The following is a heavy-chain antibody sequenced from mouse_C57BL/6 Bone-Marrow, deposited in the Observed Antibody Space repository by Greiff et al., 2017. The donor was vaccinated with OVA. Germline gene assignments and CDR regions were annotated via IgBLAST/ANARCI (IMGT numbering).Heavy chain of an antibody. D-gene: IGHD2-3*01. CDR3: ARHEDGYYASYFDY. J-gene: IGHJ2*01. CDR1: GYAFSSSW. CDR2: IYPGDGDT. Sequence: QVQLKQSGPELVKPGASVKISCKASGYAFSSSWMNWVKQRPGKGLEWIGRIYPGDGDTNYTGKFKGKATLTADKSSSTAYMQLSSLTSEDSAVYFCARHEDGYYASYFDYWGQGTTLTVSS. V-gene: IGHV1-82*01.